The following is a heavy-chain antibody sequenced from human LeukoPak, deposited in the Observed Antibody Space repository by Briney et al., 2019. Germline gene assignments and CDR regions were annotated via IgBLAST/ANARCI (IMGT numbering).Heavy chain of an antibody. D-gene: IGHD2-2*02. J-gene: IGHJ4*02. CDR2: MNPNSGNT. V-gene: IGHV1-8*03. CDR3: ARRDCSSTSCYTFSY. CDR1: GYTFTSYD. Sequence: ASVKVSCKASGYTFTSYDINWVRQATGQGLEWMGWMNPNSGNTGYAQKFQGRVTITRNTSISTAYMELSSLRSEDTAVYYCARRDCSSTSCYTFSYWGQGTLVTVSS.